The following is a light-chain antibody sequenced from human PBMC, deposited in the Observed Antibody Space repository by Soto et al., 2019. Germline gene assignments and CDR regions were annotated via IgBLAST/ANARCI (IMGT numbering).Light chain of an antibody. J-gene: IGKJ1*01. CDR2: AAS. CDR1: QSVTSSY. Sequence: EIVLTQSPGTLSLSPGERATLSCRASQSVTSSYLAWYQQKPGQAPRLLIYAASSRATGIPDRFSGSGSGTDFTLTISRLEPEDFAVYYCQQYCYSPRTFGQGTKVDIK. V-gene: IGKV3-20*01. CDR3: QQYCYSPRT.